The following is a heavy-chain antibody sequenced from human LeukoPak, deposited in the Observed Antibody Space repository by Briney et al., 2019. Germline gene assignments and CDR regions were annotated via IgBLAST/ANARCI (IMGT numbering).Heavy chain of an antibody. CDR3: AKEKDIVVVPAAQAFDP. V-gene: IGHV3-30*02. CDR1: GFTFSSYG. D-gene: IGHD2-2*01. Sequence: PGGSLRLSCAASGFTFSSYGMHWVRQAPGKGLEWVAFIRYDGSNKYYADSVKGRFTISRDNSKNTLYLQMNSLRAEDTAVYYCAKEKDIVVVPAAQAFDPWGQGTLVTVSS. J-gene: IGHJ5*02. CDR2: IRYDGSNK.